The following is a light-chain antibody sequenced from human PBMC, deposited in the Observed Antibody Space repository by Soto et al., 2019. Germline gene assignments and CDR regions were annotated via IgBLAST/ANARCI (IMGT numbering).Light chain of an antibody. CDR1: SSDVGGYNY. Sequence: QSGLTQPASVSGSPGPSIAISCTGTSSDVGGYNYVSWYQQLPGKAPKLLISEVSNRPSGVSHRFSGSKSGNTASLTISGLQAEDEADYYCSSYRTGGPFVFGTGTKVTVL. J-gene: IGLJ1*01. CDR3: SSYRTGGPFV. V-gene: IGLV2-14*01. CDR2: EVS.